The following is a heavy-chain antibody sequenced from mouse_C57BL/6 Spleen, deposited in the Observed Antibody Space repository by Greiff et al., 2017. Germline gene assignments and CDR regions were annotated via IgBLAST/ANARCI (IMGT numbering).Heavy chain of an antibody. J-gene: IGHJ1*03. CDR1: GYTFTSYW. CDR3: ARERYGSDWYFDV. Sequence: QVQLQQPGAELVKPGASVKLSCKASGYTFTSYWMHWVKQRPGQGLEWIGMIHPNSGSTNYNEKFKSKATLTVDKSSSTAYMQLSSLTSEDSAVYYCARERYGSDWYFDVWGTGTTVTVSS. D-gene: IGHD1-1*01. CDR2: IHPNSGST. V-gene: IGHV1-64*01.